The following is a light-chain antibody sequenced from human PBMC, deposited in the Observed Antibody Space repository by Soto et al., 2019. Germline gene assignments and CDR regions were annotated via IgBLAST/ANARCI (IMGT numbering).Light chain of an antibody. CDR2: DAS. V-gene: IGKV3D-15*01. Sequence: EIVMTQSPATLSVSPGERATLSFRASQSLSTYLAWYQQKPGQAPRLLIYDASNRATGIPSRFSGSGSGTEFTLTISSLQPDDFATYYCQQYDGVLGTFGPGTKVDIK. CDR1: QSLSTY. CDR3: QQYDGVLGT. J-gene: IGKJ1*01.